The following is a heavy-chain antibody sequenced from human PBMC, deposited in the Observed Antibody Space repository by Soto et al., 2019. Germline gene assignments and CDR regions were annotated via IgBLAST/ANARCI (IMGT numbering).Heavy chain of an antibody. D-gene: IGHD3-10*01. J-gene: IGHJ2*01. CDR3: ARKVPGSTTRPDYWYFDL. CDR2: ISGGGDAT. Sequence: EVKLLESGGGLGQPGGSLRLSCAASGFTFISYAMNWVRQAPGKGLQWVSAISGGGDATFYADSVKGRFTISRDNSRNTVTLQMNSLGADDTAVYYCARKVPGSTTRPDYWYFDLWGRGTLVTVSS. V-gene: IGHV3-23*01. CDR1: GFTFISYA.